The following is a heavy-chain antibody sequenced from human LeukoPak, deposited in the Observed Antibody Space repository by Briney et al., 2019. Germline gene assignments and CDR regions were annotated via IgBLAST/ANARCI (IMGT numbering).Heavy chain of an antibody. Sequence: RGSLRLSCAASGFTFSSYAMSWVRQAPGKGLEWVSAISGSGGSTYYADSVKGRFTISRDNSKNTLYLQMNSLRAEDTAVYYCAKSADYDSSGYYSDFDYWGQGTLVTVSS. CDR2: ISGSGGST. D-gene: IGHD3-22*01. J-gene: IGHJ4*02. V-gene: IGHV3-23*01. CDR3: AKSADYDSSGYYSDFDY. CDR1: GFTFSSYA.